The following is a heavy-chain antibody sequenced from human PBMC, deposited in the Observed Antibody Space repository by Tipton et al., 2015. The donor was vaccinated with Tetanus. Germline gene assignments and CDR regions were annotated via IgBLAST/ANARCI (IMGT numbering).Heavy chain of an antibody. J-gene: IGHJ4*02. CDR3: AGVTAQRTELYFDH. V-gene: IGHV4-59*02. D-gene: IGHD6-13*01. CDR2: VYYTGST. Sequence: TLSLTCTVSGDSVSGYYWSWFRQPPGKGLEWIGYVYYTGSTNHNPSLKSRVTISMDRSKNQISLQLTSVTAADTAVYFCAGVTAQRTELYFDHWGQGTLVTVSS. CDR1: GDSVSGYY.